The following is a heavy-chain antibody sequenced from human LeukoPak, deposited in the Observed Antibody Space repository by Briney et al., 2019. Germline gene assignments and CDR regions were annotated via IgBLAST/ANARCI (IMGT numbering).Heavy chain of an antibody. Sequence: ASVKVSCKASGDTFTSYYMHWVRQAPGQGLEWMGIINPSGGSTSNAQKFRGRVTMTSDMSTSTLYMELSSLRSEDTAVYYCARALAAAAGRRAGMMGDWGQGTLVTVSS. J-gene: IGHJ4*02. CDR2: INPSGGST. V-gene: IGHV1-46*01. CDR3: ARALAAAAGRRAGMMGD. CDR1: GDTFTSYY. D-gene: IGHD6-13*01.